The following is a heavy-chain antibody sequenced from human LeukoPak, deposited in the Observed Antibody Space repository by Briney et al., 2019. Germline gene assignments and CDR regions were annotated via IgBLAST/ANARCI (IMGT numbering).Heavy chain of an antibody. Sequence: GGSLRLSCAASGFTFSDYYMSWIRQAPGKGLEWVSYISSSGSTIYYADSVKGRFTISRDNAKNSLYLQMNSLRAEDTAVYYCARVKTYYYGSGSYPDYWGQGTLVTVSS. J-gene: IGHJ4*02. CDR3: ARVKTYYYGSGSYPDY. V-gene: IGHV3-11*01. CDR2: ISSSGSTI. D-gene: IGHD3-10*01. CDR1: GFTFSDYY.